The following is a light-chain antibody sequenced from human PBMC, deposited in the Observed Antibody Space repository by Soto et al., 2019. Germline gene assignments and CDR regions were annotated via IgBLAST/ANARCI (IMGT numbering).Light chain of an antibody. CDR3: SSYRGVGNTLV. CDR1: SSDIGGFRY. Sequence: QSALTQPPSASGSPGQSVTISCTGTSSDIGGFRYVSWYQQHPGKAPKLLIYEVTKRPSGVPDRFSGSKSGNTASLTVSGLQAEDEAEYYCSSYRGVGNTLVFGTGTKLTVL. V-gene: IGLV2-8*01. CDR2: EVT. J-gene: IGLJ1*01.